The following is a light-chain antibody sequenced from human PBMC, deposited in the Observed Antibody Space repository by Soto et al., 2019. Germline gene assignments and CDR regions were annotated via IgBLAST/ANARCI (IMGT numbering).Light chain of an antibody. V-gene: IGLV2-14*01. CDR1: SSDVGGYNY. Sequence: SALSPPASVSGSTAQSITISCTGTSSDVGGYNYVSWYQQHPGKAPKLMIYDVSNRPSGVSNRFSGSKSGNTASLTISGLQAEDEADYHCSAYTSSSTYVFGTGTKVNLL. CDR3: SAYTSSSTYV. CDR2: DVS. J-gene: IGLJ1*01.